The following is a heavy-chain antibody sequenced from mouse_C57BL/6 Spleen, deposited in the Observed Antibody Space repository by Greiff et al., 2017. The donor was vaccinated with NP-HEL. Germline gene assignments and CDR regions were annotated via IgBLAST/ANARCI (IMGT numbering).Heavy chain of an antibody. V-gene: IGHV1-9*01. CDR1: GSTFTGYW. CDR2: ILPGSGST. CDR3: ARVPEYDGGYYAMDY. Sequence: KLSCKATGSTFTGYWIEWVKQRPGHGLEWIGEILPGSGSTNYNEKFKGKATFTADTSSNTAYMQLSSLTTEDSAIYYCARVPEYDGGYYAMDYWGQGTSVTVSS. D-gene: IGHD2-4*01. J-gene: IGHJ4*01.